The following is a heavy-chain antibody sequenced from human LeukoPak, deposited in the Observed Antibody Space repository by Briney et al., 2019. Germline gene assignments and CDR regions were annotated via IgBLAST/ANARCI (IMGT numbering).Heavy chain of an antibody. CDR1: GFTFSSYW. D-gene: IGHD2-21*01. Sequence: GGSLRLSCAASGFTFSSYWMHWVRQAPGKGLEWVSSISGSSNYIYYADSVKGRFTISRGNAKNSLYLQMNSLRVEDTAVYYCARDESGDNDAFDIWGQGTMVTVSS. J-gene: IGHJ3*02. V-gene: IGHV3-21*01. CDR2: ISGSSNYI. CDR3: ARDESGDNDAFDI.